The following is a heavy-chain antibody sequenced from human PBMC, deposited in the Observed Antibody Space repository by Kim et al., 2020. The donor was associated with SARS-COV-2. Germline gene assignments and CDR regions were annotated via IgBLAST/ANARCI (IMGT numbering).Heavy chain of an antibody. J-gene: IGHJ4*02. CDR2: ISRGGRSI. CDR1: DIAFRIFT. D-gene: IGHD3-10*01. Sequence: GGSLRLSCTSSDIAFRIFTLTWVRQAPGKGLEWISYISRGGRSIYYADSVSGRFTISRDDAKNSVFLHMRSLRDDDSGLYFCARVGNGALESWGQGTLVTVSS. V-gene: IGHV3-48*02. CDR3: ARVGNGALES.